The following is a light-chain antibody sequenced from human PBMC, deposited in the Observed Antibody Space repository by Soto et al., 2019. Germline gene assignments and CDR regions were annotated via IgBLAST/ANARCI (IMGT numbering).Light chain of an antibody. J-gene: IGKJ1*01. CDR2: NVS. CDR1: RSLVCRDGNTY. V-gene: IGKV2-30*01. Sequence: VLTQSPLSVSVTVGQPASISCRTGRSLVCRDGNTYLHWFQQRPGQSPRRLVENVSNRDSGVPDRFTGSGSGTDFTLEISRVEAEDVGMYYCMHSIDWPWTFGQGTKVDIK. CDR3: MHSIDWPWT.